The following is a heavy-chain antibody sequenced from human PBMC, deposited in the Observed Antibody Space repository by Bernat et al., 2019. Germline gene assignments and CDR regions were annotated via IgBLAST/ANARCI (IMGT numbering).Heavy chain of an antibody. J-gene: IGHJ4*02. Sequence: QVQLQQWGAGLLKPSETLSLTCAVYGGSFSGYYWSWNRQPPGKGLEWIGEINHSGSTNYNPSLKSRVTISVDTSKNQFSLKLSSVTAADTAVYYCAGSSSWYYFDYWGQGTLVTVSS. V-gene: IGHV4-34*01. CDR2: INHSGST. CDR3: AGSSSWYYFDY. D-gene: IGHD6-13*01. CDR1: GGSFSGYY.